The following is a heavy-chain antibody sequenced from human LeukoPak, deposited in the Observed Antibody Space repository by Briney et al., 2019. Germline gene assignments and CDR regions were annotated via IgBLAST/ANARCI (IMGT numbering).Heavy chain of an antibody. J-gene: IGHJ4*02. CDR3: ARVIEGYSSSWYYFDY. Sequence: PSETLSLTCTVSGGSISSSSYYWGWIRQPPGKGLEWIGSIYYSGSTYYNPSLKSRVTISVDTSKNQFSLKLSSVTAADTAVYYCARVIEGYSSSWYYFDYWGQGTLVTVSS. CDR2: IYYSGST. D-gene: IGHD6-13*01. V-gene: IGHV4-39*07. CDR1: GGSISSSSYY.